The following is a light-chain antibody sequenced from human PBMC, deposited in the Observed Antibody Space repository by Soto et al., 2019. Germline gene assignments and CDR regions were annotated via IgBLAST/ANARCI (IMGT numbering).Light chain of an antibody. CDR3: QQYGRSPRT. Sequence: DIVLTQSPGTLSLSPGDRATLSCRASQSVSSRSLAWYQQKPGRAPRVLIYGASSRATGIPDRFSGSGSGTDFTLTISSLESEDLAVYYCQQYGRSPRTFGQGTKVEIK. CDR2: GAS. J-gene: IGKJ1*01. CDR1: QSVSSRS. V-gene: IGKV3-20*01.